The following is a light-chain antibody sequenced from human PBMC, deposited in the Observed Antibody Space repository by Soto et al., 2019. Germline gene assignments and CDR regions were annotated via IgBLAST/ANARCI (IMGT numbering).Light chain of an antibody. CDR2: GDY. CDR1: SSNIGSEA. Sequence: QSVLTQPPSASGTPGQRVSISCSGSSSNIGSEAVNWFQHLPGTTPKLLIYGDYQRPSGVPDRFSGSRSGTSASLAISGLQSQDEADYYCAAWDYSLNAYVFGTGNKVTVL. V-gene: IGLV1-44*01. CDR3: AAWDYSLNAYV. J-gene: IGLJ1*01.